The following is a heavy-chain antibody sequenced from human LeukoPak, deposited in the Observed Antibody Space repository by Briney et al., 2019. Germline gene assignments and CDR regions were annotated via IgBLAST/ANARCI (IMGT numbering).Heavy chain of an antibody. CDR3: ARLAGGSQSYYYYYYMDV. J-gene: IGHJ6*03. CDR1: GGSISSYY. Sequence: PSETLSLTCTVSGGSISSYYWSWIRQPPGKGLEWIGYIYYSGSTNYNPSLKSRVTISVDTSKNQFSLKLSSVTAADTAVYYCARLAGGSQSYYYYYYMDVWGKGTTVTISS. V-gene: IGHV4-59*12. D-gene: IGHD2-15*01. CDR2: IYYSGST.